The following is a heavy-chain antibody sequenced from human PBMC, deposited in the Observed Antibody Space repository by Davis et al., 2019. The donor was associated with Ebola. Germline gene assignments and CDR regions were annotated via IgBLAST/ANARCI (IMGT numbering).Heavy chain of an antibody. CDR2: IIPIFGTA. V-gene: IGHV1-69*06. J-gene: IGHJ4*02. D-gene: IGHD2/OR15-2a*01. Sequence: SVKVSCKASGGTFSSYAISWVRQAPGQGLEWMGGIIPIFGTANYAQKFQGRVTITADKSTSTAYMELSSLRSEDTAVYYCASASPLSGFMYYFDYWGQGTLVTVSS. CDR3: ASASPLSGFMYYFDY. CDR1: GGTFSSYA.